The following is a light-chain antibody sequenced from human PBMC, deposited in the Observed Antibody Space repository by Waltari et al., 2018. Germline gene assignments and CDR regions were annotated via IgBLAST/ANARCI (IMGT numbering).Light chain of an antibody. J-gene: IGKJ4*01. V-gene: IGKV1-16*02. CDR1: QAISNY. CDR2: GAS. CDR3: LQYHTYPLT. Sequence: DVRMTQSPSSLSASVGDRVTIPCRASQAISNYLAWFQQKPGKAPKSLIYGASSLQSGVPSKFSGSGSGTDFTLTISSLQPEYFATYYCLQYHTYPLTFGGGTK.